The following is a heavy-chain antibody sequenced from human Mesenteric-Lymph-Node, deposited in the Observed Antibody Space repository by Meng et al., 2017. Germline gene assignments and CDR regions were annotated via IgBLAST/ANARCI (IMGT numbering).Heavy chain of an antibody. CDR3: VRDKDGYNY. CDR2: ITPDGRST. V-gene: IGHV3-74*01. CDR1: GFTFSSYW. Sequence: GESLKISCAASGFTFSSYWMHWVRQVPGKGLVWVSRITPDGRSTSYADSVKGRFTISRDNAKNTLYLQMNSLRAEDTAVYYCVRDKDGYNYWGQGTLVTVSS. D-gene: IGHD5-24*01. J-gene: IGHJ4*02.